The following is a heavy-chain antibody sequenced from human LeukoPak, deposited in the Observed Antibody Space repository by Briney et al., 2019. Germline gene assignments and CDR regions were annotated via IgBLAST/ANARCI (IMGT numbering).Heavy chain of an antibody. CDR3: ARGYDSSGYPLGY. J-gene: IGHJ4*02. Sequence: ASVKVSCKASGYTFTSYYMHGVRHATGQGVEWMGWMNPNSGNTGYAQKFQGRVTMTRDTSISTAYMELSRLRSDDTAVYYCARGYDSSGYPLGYWGQGTLVTVSS. V-gene: IGHV1-2*02. D-gene: IGHD3-22*01. CDR1: GYTFTSYY. CDR2: MNPNSGNT.